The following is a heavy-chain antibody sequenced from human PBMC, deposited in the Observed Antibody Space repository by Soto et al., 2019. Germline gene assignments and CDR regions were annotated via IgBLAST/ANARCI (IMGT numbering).Heavy chain of an antibody. J-gene: IGHJ5*02. CDR2: IYGDDDQ. Sequence: QITLKESGPTLVKPTQTLTLTCTFSGFSLSTSGVGVAWIRQPPGKALEWLALIYGDDDQRYSPSLKSRLTITEDTSKNQVVLTMTKMDPVDTATYYWAHGTEKFDPWGQGTLVTVSS. CDR3: AHGTEKFDP. CDR1: GFSLSTSGVG. V-gene: IGHV2-5*02.